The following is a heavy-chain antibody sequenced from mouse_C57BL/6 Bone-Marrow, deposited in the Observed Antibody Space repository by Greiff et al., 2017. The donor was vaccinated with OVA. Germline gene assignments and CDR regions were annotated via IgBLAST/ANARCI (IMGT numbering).Heavy chain of an antibody. V-gene: IGHV3-8*01. CDR1: GYSITSDY. D-gene: IGHD1-1*01. Sequence: EVHLVESGPGLAKPSQTLSLTCSVTGYSITSDYWNWIRKFPGNKLEYMGYISYSGSTYYNPSLKSRISITRDTSKNQYYLQLNSVTTEDTATYYCARSYGSSHWYFDVWGTGTTVTVSS. CDR2: ISYSGST. J-gene: IGHJ1*03. CDR3: ARSYGSSHWYFDV.